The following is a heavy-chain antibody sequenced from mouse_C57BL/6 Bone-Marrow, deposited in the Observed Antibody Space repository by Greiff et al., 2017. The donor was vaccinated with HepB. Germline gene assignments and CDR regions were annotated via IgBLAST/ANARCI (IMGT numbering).Heavy chain of an antibody. CDR1: GYTFTSYG. Sequence: QVQLKESGAELARPGASVKLSCKASGYTFTSYGISWVKQRTGQGLEWIGEIYPRSGNTYYNEKFKGKATLTADKSSSTAYMELRSLTSEDSAVYFCARMSYYDYVGYFDYWGQGTTLTVSS. V-gene: IGHV1-81*01. J-gene: IGHJ2*01. CDR2: IYPRSGNT. D-gene: IGHD2-4*01. CDR3: ARMSYYDYVGYFDY.